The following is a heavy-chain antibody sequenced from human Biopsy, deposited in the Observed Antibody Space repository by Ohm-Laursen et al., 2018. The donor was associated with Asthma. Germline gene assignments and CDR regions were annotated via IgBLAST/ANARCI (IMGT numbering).Heavy chain of an antibody. D-gene: IGHD3-3*01. CDR2: GGSYYDGGLK. V-gene: IGHV3-30-3*01. CDR1: GFTFRSYA. J-gene: IGHJ4*02. CDR3: ARYVMSCYFPASDF. Sequence: SLRLSCSASGFTFRSYAMHWVRQAPGKGLEWVAVGGSYYDGGLKYYADSVNGRFTVSRDDSKDTLYLQLNSQRPDDSSVYYCARYVMSCYFPASDFWGQGTLVTVSS.